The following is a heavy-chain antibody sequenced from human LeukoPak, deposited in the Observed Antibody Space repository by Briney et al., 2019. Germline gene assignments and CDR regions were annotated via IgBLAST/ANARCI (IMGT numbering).Heavy chain of an antibody. CDR2: ISSGSTST. Sequence: PGGSLRLSFAASGFTFSRHNMNWGRQAPGKGLEWVSSISSGSTSTFYADSVKGRFTISRDNAKNSLYLQMDSLRAEDTALYYCARYSGTYRDYWGQGTLVTVSS. D-gene: IGHD1-26*01. V-gene: IGHV3-21*01. J-gene: IGHJ4*02. CDR3: ARYSGTYRDY. CDR1: GFTFSRHN.